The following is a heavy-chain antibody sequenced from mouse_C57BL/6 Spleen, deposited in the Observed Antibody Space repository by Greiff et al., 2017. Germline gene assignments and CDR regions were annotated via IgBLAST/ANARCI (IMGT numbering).Heavy chain of an antibody. Sequence: VQLQQSGAELVRPGASVTLSCKASGYTFTDYEMHWVKQTPVHGLEWIGAIDPETGGTAYNQKFKGKAILTADKSSSTDYMVLRRLTSEDSAVYYCTRGLRHGGYAMDYWGQGTSVTVSS. CDR1: GYTFTDYE. J-gene: IGHJ4*01. CDR3: TRGLRHGGYAMDY. D-gene: IGHD2-4*01. V-gene: IGHV1-15*01. CDR2: IDPETGGT.